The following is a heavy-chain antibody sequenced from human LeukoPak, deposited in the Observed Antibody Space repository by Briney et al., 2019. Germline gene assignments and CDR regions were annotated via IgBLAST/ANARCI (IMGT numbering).Heavy chain of an antibody. Sequence: HPGGSLRLSCEASGFTFSSYAMSWVRQAPGKGLEWVSAISGSGGSTYYADSVKGRFTISRDNSKNTLYLQMNSLRAEDTAVYYCAKAPDYGDYYYYYGMDVWGQGTTVTVSS. V-gene: IGHV3-23*01. CDR1: GFTFSSYA. D-gene: IGHD4-17*01. CDR2: ISGSGGST. J-gene: IGHJ6*02. CDR3: AKAPDYGDYYYYYGMDV.